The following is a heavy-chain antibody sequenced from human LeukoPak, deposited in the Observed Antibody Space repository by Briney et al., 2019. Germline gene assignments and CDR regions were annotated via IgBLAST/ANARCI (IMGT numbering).Heavy chain of an antibody. CDR2: INPNSGGT. D-gene: IGHD2-2*01. CDR1: GYIFTGYY. J-gene: IGHJ3*02. V-gene: IGHV1-2*02. Sequence: ASVKVSCKASGYIFTGYYMHWVRQAPGQGLEWMGWINPNSGGTNYAQKFQGRVTHPRDTSISTAYMELSRLRSDDTAVYYCAREGVVPAAIYAFDIWGQGTMVTVSS. CDR3: AREGVVPAAIYAFDI.